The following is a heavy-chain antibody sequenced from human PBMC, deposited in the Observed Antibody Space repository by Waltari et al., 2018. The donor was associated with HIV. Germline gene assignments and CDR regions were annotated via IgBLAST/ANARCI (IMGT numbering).Heavy chain of an antibody. CDR1: GYTLIGYY. J-gene: IGHJ4*01. D-gene: IGHD3-16*01. CDR3: HRPWDSDHWGSDN. CDR2: LNPKSGAT. Sequence: QEQLVQSGTEVKKPGASVRVSCKASGYTLIGYYIHWVRQAPGQGLEWMGWLNPKSGATNYAQRFRGRVTFTRDTSVNTAYLDLTGLRIDDTATYFCHRPWDSDHWGSDNWGQGTLVIVSS. V-gene: IGHV1-2*02.